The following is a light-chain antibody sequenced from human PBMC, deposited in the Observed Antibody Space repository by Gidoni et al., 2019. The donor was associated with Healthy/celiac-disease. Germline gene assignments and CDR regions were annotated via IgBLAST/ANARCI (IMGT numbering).Light chain of an antibody. J-gene: IGKJ3*01. CDR1: QSVSSY. Sequence: EIVLIQSQATLALSPVERATLSCRASQSVSSYLAWYQQKPGQAPRLLIYDASNRATGIPARFSGSGSGTDFTLTISSLEPEDFAVYYCQQRSNWPPVFGPGTKVDIK. CDR2: DAS. V-gene: IGKV3-11*01. CDR3: QQRSNWPPV.